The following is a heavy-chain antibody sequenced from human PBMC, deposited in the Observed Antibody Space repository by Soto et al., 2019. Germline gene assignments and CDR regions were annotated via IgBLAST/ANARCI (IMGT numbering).Heavy chain of an antibody. J-gene: IGHJ5*02. CDR3: ARHGSIGARLNYFDP. V-gene: IGHV5-51*01. CDR2: IYPGYSDT. Sequence: GASLKISYKVSGYSFTSYWIAWGRQVPGKGLEWMGIIYPGYSDTRYSPSFQGQVTMSVDKSINTAYLQWSSLEASDTAIYYCARHGSIGARLNYFDPWGQGTQVTSPQ. D-gene: IGHD6-6*01. CDR1: GYSFTSYW.